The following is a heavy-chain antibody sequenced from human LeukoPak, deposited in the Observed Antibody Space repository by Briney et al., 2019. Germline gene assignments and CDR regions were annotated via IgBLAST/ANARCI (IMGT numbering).Heavy chain of an antibody. J-gene: IGHJ3*02. CDR2: IYYSGNT. V-gene: IGHV4-39*01. Sequence: SETLPLTCAVSGGSISSGTYYWGWIRQPPGKGLEWIGSIYYSGNTYYNPSLKSRVTISVDTSNNQFSLRLSSVTAADTAMYYCARVAWYFEQAFDIWGQGTMVTVSS. D-gene: IGHD3-3*02. CDR1: GGSISSGTYY. CDR3: ARVAWYFEQAFDI.